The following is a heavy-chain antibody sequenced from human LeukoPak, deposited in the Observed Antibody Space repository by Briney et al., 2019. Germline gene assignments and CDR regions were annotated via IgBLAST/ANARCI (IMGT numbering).Heavy chain of an antibody. D-gene: IGHD3-10*01. V-gene: IGHV3-23*01. CDR2: ITGSGGST. J-gene: IGHJ4*02. CDR1: GFTFDNFA. Sequence: GGSLRLSCAPSGFTFDNFAMTWVRQAPGKGLEWVSEITGSGGSTYYADSVKGRFTISRDNSKNTLYLQMNSLRAEDTAIYYCARELFGFDYWGQGTLVTVSS. CDR3: ARELFGFDY.